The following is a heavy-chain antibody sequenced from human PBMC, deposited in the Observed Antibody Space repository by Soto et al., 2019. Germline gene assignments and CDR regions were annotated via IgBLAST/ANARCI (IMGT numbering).Heavy chain of an antibody. Sequence: EVQLLESGGGLVQPGGSLRLSCAASGFTFRTYAMSWVRQAPGKGLEWVSTINDNGGNTYYADAVKGRFTVSRDNPSNTLFLQMNSLRAEDTAIYYCANLVTSGTYSMSGNWGQGTLVTVSS. V-gene: IGHV3-23*01. CDR1: GFTFRTYA. J-gene: IGHJ4*02. CDR2: INDNGGNT. CDR3: ANLVTSGTYSMSGN. D-gene: IGHD1-26*01.